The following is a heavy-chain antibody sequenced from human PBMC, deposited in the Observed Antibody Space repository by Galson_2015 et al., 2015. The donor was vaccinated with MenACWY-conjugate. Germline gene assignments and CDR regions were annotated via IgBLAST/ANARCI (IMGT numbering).Heavy chain of an antibody. D-gene: IGHD1-26*01. Sequence: SLRLSCAASGFMFSSYAMSWVRQALGKGLEWVSTISGSGDSTYYADSVKGRSTISRDHSKNTLYLHMNSLRAEDTAVYYCATGGGNYFGPIGGLFDYWGQGTLVTVSS. CDR3: ATGGGNYFGPIGGLFDY. CDR2: ISGSGDST. CDR1: GFMFSSYA. J-gene: IGHJ4*02. V-gene: IGHV3-23*01.